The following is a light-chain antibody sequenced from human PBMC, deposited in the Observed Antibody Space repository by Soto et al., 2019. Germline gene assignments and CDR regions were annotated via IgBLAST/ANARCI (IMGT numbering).Light chain of an antibody. J-gene: IGKJ1*01. CDR2: GAF. Sequence: EIVLTQSPGTLSLSPGERATLSCRASQSVSSNLAWYQQKPGQAPSLLIYGAFTRATGIPARFSGTGSGTEFTLTISSLQSEDFALYYCQQYNDWPLTFGQGTKVGIK. V-gene: IGKV3-15*01. CDR3: QQYNDWPLT. CDR1: QSVSSN.